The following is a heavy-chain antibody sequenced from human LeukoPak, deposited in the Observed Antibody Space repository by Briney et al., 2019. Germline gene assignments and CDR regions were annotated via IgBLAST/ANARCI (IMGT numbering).Heavy chain of an antibody. V-gene: IGHV5-51*01. Sequence: ESLKISCNGSGYSFTSYWIGWVRQMPGKGLEWMGFIYPGESDTRYSPSFQGQVTIPADTSISPAYLQWSCLKTSDTAMYYCASVIVGASFAYWGQGTLVTVS. CDR1: GYSFTSYW. CDR2: IYPGESDT. D-gene: IGHD1-26*01. J-gene: IGHJ4*02. CDR3: ASVIVGASFAY.